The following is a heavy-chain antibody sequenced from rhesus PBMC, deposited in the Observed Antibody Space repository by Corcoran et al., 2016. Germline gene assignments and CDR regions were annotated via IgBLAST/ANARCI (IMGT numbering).Heavy chain of an antibody. J-gene: IGHJ3*01. D-gene: IGHD4-35*01. CDR3: ASYGNYFSTFAF. CDR1: GFTFRSYA. CDR2: INSGGGTT. Sequence: EVQLVETGGGLVQPGGSLRLSCAASGFTFRSYAMTWCRQAPGEGLGWISAINSGGGTTYYADSVKGRFTISRDNSKNTLSLQMNSLRAEDTAVYFCASYGNYFSTFAFWGQGLRVTVSS. V-gene: IGHV3S5*01.